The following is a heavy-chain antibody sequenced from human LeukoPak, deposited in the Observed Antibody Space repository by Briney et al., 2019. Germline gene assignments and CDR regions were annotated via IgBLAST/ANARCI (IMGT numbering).Heavy chain of an antibody. CDR1: GGTFSSYA. J-gene: IGHJ4*02. CDR3: ARDGDSSHSPSPVVNLNY. CDR2: IIPILGIA. D-gene: IGHD3-22*01. Sequence: AASVKVSCKASGGTFSSYAISWVRQAPGQGLEWMGRIIPILGIANYAQKFQGRVTITADKSTSTAYMELSSLRSEDTAVYYCARDGDSSHSPSPVVNLNYWGQGTLVTVSS. V-gene: IGHV1-69*04.